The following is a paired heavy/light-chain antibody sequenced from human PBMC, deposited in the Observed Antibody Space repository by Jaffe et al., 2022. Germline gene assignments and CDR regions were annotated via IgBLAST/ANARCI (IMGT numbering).Heavy chain of an antibody. CDR3: ARDMTTVTLRPYYYYYYYMDV. CDR1: GFTFSSYS. CDR2: ISSSSSTI. D-gene: IGHD4-4*01. J-gene: IGHJ6*03. V-gene: IGHV3-48*01. Sequence: EVQLVESGGGLVQPGGSLRLSCAASGFTFSSYSMNWVRQAPGKGLEWVSYISSSSSTIYYADSVKGRFTISRDNAKNSLYLQMNSLRAEDTAVYYCARDMTTVTLRPYYYYYYYMDVWGKGTTVTVSS.
Light chain of an antibody. V-gene: IGKV3-11*01. Sequence: EIVLTQSPATLSLSPGERATLSCRASQSVSSYLAWYQQKPGQAPRLLIYDASNRATGIPARFSGSGSGTDFTLTISSLEPEDFAVYYCQQRSNWPPWTFGQGTKVEIK. CDR3: QQRSNWPPWT. J-gene: IGKJ1*01. CDR1: QSVSSY. CDR2: DAS.